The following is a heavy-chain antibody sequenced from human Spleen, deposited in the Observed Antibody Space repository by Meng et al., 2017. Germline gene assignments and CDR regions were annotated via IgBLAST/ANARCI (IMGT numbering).Heavy chain of an antibody. J-gene: IGHJ4*02. Sequence: QLQLQESGPGLVKPSETLSLTCTVSGCSISRSSYYWGWIRQPPGKGLEWIGSIYYSGSTYYNPSLKSRVTISVDTSKTHFSLKLSSVTAADTAVYYCARRRDNGWYFDYWGQGTLVTVSS. CDR3: ARRRDNGWYFDY. D-gene: IGHD1-14*01. CDR1: GCSISRSSYY. CDR2: IYYSGST. V-gene: IGHV4-39*02.